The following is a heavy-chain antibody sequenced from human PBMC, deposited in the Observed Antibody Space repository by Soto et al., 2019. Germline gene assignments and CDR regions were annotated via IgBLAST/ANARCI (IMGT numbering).Heavy chain of an antibody. V-gene: IGHV3-66*01. CDR2: LYSGGST. CDR1: GFTVSSNY. CDR3: ARGGSYGGNSEGEIDD. D-gene: IGHD4-17*01. Sequence: EVQLVESGGGLVQPGGSLRLSCAASGFTVSSNYMSWVRQAPGKGLEWVSVLYSGGSTYYADSVKGRFTISRDNSKNTLYLQMNSLRAEDTAVYYCARGGSYGGNSEGEIDDWGQGTLVTVSS. J-gene: IGHJ4*02.